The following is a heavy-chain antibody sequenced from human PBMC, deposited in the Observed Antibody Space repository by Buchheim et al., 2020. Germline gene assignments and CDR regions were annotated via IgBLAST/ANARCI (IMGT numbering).Heavy chain of an antibody. V-gene: IGHV1-69*02. Sequence: QVQLVQSGAEVKKPGSSVKVSCKASGGTFSSYTISWVRQAPGQGLEWMGRIIPILGIANYAQKFQGRVTITADKSTSTAYMELSSLRSEDTAVYYCARLKSRDSYGPWVWFDPWGQGTL. J-gene: IGHJ5*02. CDR1: GGTFSSYT. D-gene: IGHD5-18*01. CDR3: ARLKSRDSYGPWVWFDP. CDR2: IIPILGIA.